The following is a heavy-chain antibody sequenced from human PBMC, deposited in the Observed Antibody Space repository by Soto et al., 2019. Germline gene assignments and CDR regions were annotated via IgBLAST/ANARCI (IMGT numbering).Heavy chain of an antibody. CDR3: AREGIAAAGINY. D-gene: IGHD6-13*01. CDR2: IYYSGST. J-gene: IGHJ4*02. CDR1: GGSVRSGSYY. Sequence: SETLSLPCTVFGGSVRSGSYYWSWIRKPPGKGLEWIGYIYYSGSTNYNPSLKSRVTISVDTSKNQFSLKLSSVTAADTAVYYCAREGIAAAGINYWGQGTLVTVSS. V-gene: IGHV4-61*01.